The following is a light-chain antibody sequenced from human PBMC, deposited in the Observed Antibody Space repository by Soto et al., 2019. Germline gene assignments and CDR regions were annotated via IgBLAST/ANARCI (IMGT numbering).Light chain of an antibody. V-gene: IGLV2-14*01. Sequence: QSALTPPASVSGSPGQSLTISCTGTSSDVGAYNYVSWYQQHPGKAPKLMIYEVSNRPSGVSNRFSGSKSGNTASLTISGLQAEDEADYYCSSYTISSTVLFGGGTKLTVL. CDR2: EVS. CDR3: SSYTISSTVL. J-gene: IGLJ2*01. CDR1: SSDVGAYNY.